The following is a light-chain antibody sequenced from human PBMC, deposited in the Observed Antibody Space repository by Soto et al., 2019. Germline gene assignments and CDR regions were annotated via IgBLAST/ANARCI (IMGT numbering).Light chain of an antibody. V-gene: IGKV1-5*03. Sequence: DSQMTQSPSTLSASVGDRVTITCRASQSIDNWLAWYQQKAGKAPKLLIHKASTLESGVPSRFSGRGSGTEFTLTISSLQPDDFATYYCQQYNTYPWTFGQGTKVEIK. CDR3: QQYNTYPWT. CDR1: QSIDNW. CDR2: KAS. J-gene: IGKJ1*01.